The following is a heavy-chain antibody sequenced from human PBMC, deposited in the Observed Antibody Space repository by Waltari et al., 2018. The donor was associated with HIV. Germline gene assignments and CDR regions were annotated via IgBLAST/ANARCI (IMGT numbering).Heavy chain of an antibody. Sequence: QVLLQASGPGLVKPSETLSLTCTVSGGSITSYYWSWIRQPPGKGLEWIGYIYYSGSTNYNPSRKSRATISGDTSKNQVSLKLSSVTAADTAVYYCASRGMHYYDSSGYYSWGQGTLVTVSS. CDR3: ASRGMHYYDSSGYYS. J-gene: IGHJ4*02. D-gene: IGHD3-22*01. V-gene: IGHV4-59*01. CDR1: GGSITSYY. CDR2: IYYSGST.